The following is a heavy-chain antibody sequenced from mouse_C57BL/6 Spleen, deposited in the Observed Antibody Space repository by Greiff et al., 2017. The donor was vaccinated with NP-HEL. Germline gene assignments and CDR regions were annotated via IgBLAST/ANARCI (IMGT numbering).Heavy chain of an antibody. CDR1: GYTFTDYY. J-gene: IGHJ2*01. CDR3: ARSYYLDFDY. CDR2: INPYNGGT. Sequence: VQLQQSGPVLVKPGASVKMSCKASGYTFTDYYMNWVKQSHGKSLEWIGVINPYNGGTSYNQKFKGKATLTVDKSSSTAYMELNSLTSEDSAVYYCARSYYLDFDYWGQGTTLTVSS. V-gene: IGHV1-19*01. D-gene: IGHD5-5*01.